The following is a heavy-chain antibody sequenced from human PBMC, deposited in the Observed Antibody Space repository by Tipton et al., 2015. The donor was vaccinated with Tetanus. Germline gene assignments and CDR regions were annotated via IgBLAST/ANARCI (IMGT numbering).Heavy chain of an antibody. V-gene: IGHV1-69*01. CDR3: AIPRTGTTFRHGVQPEYYYGMDV. D-gene: IGHD1-7*01. CDR2: IIPIFGTA. Sequence: QLVQSGAEVKKPGSSVKVSCKASGGTFSSYAISWVRQAPGQGLEWMGGIIPIFGTANYAQKFQGRVTITADESTSTAYMELSSLRSEDTAGYYCAIPRTGTTFRHGVQPEYYYGMDVWGQGTTVTVSS. CDR1: GGTFSSYA. J-gene: IGHJ6*02.